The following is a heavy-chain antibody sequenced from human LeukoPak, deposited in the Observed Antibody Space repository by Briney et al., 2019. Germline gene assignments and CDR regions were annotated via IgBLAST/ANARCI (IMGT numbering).Heavy chain of an antibody. Sequence: RGESLKISCKGSGYSITSYWIGWRRQVPGERQELMGIIDPGDSDTRYSPSFQGQVTILVDKSISIAYLQWSSLKASDTANYYCARREDTGSIDYWGHGTLVTVSS. V-gene: IGHV5-51*01. CDR1: GYSITSYW. D-gene: IGHD1-1*01. CDR2: IDPGDSDT. CDR3: ARREDTGSIDY. J-gene: IGHJ4*01.